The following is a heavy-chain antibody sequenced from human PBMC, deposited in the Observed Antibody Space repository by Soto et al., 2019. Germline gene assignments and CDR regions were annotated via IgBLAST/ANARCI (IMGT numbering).Heavy chain of an antibody. CDR3: ARDGGYCSGGSCNWFDP. CDR1: GGTFSSYA. V-gene: IGHV1-69*13. Sequence: SVKVSCKASGGTFSSYAISWVRQAPGQGFEWMGGIIPIFGTANYAQKFQGRVTITADESTSTAYMELSSLRSEDTAVYYCARDGGYCSGGSCNWFDPWGQGTLVTVSS. J-gene: IGHJ5*02. CDR2: IIPIFGTA. D-gene: IGHD2-15*01.